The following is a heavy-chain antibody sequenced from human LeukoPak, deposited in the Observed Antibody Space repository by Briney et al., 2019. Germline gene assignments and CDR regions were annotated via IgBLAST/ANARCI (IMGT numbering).Heavy chain of an antibody. J-gene: IGHJ4*02. D-gene: IGHD6-13*01. CDR1: GGSISSYY. CDR3: ARWGVAAAGYDC. Sequence: PSETLSLTCTVSGGSISSYYWSWIRQPPGKGLEWIGYIYYSGSTNYNPSLKSRVTISVDTSKNQFSLKLSSVTAADTAVYYCARWGVAAAGYDCWGQGTLVTVSS. CDR2: IYYSGST. V-gene: IGHV4-59*01.